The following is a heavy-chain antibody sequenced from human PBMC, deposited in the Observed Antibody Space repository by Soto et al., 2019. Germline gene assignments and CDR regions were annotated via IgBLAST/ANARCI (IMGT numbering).Heavy chain of an antibody. J-gene: IGHJ5*02. CDR3: ARTLYAKKAARLGNNWFDP. V-gene: IGHV4-59*01. D-gene: IGHD6-6*01. CDR2: IYYSGST. Sequence: QVQLQESGPGLVKPSETLSLTCTVSGGSISSYYWSWLRQPPGKGLEWIGYIYYSGSTNYNPSLKSRATISVDTSKNQFSLKLSSVTAADTAVYYCARTLYAKKAARLGNNWFDPWGQGTLVTVSS. CDR1: GGSISSYY.